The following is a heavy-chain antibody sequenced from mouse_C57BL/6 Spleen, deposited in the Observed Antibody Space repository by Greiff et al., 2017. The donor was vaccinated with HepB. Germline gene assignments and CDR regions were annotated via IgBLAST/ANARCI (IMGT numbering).Heavy chain of an antibody. CDR2: ISDGGSYT. CDR3: AREDYGSSYPYYFDY. Sequence: EVKVEESGGGLVKPGGSLKLSCAASGFTFSSYAMSWVRQTPEKRLEWVATISDGGSYTYYPDNVKGRFTISRDNAKNNLYLQMSHLKSEDTAMYYCAREDYGSSYPYYFDYWGQGTTLTVSS. J-gene: IGHJ2*01. CDR1: GFTFSSYA. V-gene: IGHV5-4*01. D-gene: IGHD1-1*01.